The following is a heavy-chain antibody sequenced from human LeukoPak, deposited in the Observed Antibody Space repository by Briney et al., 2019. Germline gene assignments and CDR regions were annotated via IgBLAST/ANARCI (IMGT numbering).Heavy chain of an antibody. V-gene: IGHV3-23*01. CDR3: ARDGGTRNIVVVPAAH. CDR2: VSGADGTT. CDR1: GFTFSAYG. Sequence: PGGSLRLSCAASGFTFSAYGMSWVRQSPRKGLEWVSGVSGADGTTYYADSVKGRFTISRDNAKNSLYLQMNSLRAEDTAVYYCARDGGTRNIVVVPAAHWGQGALVTVSS. J-gene: IGHJ4*02. D-gene: IGHD2-2*01.